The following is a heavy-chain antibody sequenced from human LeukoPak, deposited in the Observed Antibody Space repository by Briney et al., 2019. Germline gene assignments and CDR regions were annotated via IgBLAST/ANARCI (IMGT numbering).Heavy chain of an antibody. D-gene: IGHD3-10*01. J-gene: IGHJ4*02. Sequence: SETLSLTCTVSGGSISSYYWSWIRQPPGKGLEWIGYIYYSGSTTYNPSLKSRVTISVDTSKNQFSLKLSSVTAADTAVYYCASNYYGSGSLDYWGQGNLVTVCS. CDR1: GGSISSYY. CDR2: IYYSGST. CDR3: ASNYYGSGSLDY. V-gene: IGHV4-59*08.